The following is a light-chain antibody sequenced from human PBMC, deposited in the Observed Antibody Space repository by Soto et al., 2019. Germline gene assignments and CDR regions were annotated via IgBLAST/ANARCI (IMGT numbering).Light chain of an antibody. Sequence: DIQMTQSPSTLSASVGDRVTITCRASQSISSXXXWYQQKPGKAPKLLIYKASSLESGVPSRFSGSGSGTEFTLTISSLQPDDFATYYCQQYNSYPWTFGQGTKVEIK. V-gene: IGKV1-5*03. CDR2: KAS. CDR3: QQYNSYPWT. CDR1: QSISSX. J-gene: IGKJ1*01.